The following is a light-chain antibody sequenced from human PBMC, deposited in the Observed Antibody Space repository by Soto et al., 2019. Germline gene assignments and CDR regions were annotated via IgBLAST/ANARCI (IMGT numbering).Light chain of an antibody. CDR1: SSDVGGYNF. J-gene: IGLJ3*02. Sequence: QSVLTQPASVSGSPGQSITISCTGTSSDVGGYNFVSWYQQHPGNAPKLMIYEVSNRPSGVSDRFSGSKFGNTASLTISGLQAEDEADYYCSSFTTCNTWMFGGGTKVIVL. CDR2: EVS. V-gene: IGLV2-14*01. CDR3: SSFTTCNTWM.